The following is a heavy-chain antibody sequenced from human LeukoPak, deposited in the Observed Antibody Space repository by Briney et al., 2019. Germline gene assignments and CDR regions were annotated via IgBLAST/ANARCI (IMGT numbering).Heavy chain of an antibody. CDR3: ARDPGTGGYVDYYYYGMDV. J-gene: IGHJ6*02. CDR1: GGSFSGYY. Sequence: PSETLSLTCAVYGGSFSGYYWSWIRQPPGKGLEWIGEINHSGSTNYNPSLKSRVTISVDTSKNQFSLKLSSVTAADTAVYYCARDPGTGGYVDYYYYGMDVWGQGTTVTVSS. CDR2: INHSGST. V-gene: IGHV4-34*01. D-gene: IGHD5-12*01.